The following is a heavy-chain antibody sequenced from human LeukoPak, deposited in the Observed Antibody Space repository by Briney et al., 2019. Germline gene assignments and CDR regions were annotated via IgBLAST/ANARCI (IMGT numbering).Heavy chain of an antibody. Sequence: ASVKVSCKASGYTFTSYDINRVRQATGQGLEWMGWMNPNSGNTGYAQKFQGRVTITRNTSISTAYMELSSLRSEDTAVYYCARDGGWLQLLYYFDYWGQGTLVTVSS. CDR3: ARDGGWLQLLYYFDY. J-gene: IGHJ4*02. CDR2: MNPNSGNT. D-gene: IGHD5-24*01. CDR1: GYTFTSYD. V-gene: IGHV1-8*03.